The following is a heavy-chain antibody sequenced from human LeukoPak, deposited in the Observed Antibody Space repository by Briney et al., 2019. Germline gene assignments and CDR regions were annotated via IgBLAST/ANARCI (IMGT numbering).Heavy chain of an antibody. CDR1: GFTFINYA. V-gene: IGHV3-23*01. D-gene: IGHD3-22*01. J-gene: IGHJ6*02. CDR2: ISGSGGSI. Sequence: GGSLRLSCAASGFTFINYAMNWVRQAPGKGLEWVSAISGSGGSIYYADSVKGRFTISSDNSKNTLYLQMNSLRAEDTAVYYCAKVVWDSSGSYGMDVWGQGTTVTVSS. CDR3: AKVVWDSSGSYGMDV.